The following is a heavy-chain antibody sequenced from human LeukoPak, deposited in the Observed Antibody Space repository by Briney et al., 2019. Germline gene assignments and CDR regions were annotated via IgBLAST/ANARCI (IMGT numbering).Heavy chain of an antibody. J-gene: IGHJ4*02. D-gene: IGHD5-24*01. CDR3: ANLGPPGRDHYLES. V-gene: IGHV3-7*01. CDR2: INQAGSSK. CDR1: GFTFTTYW. Sequence: PGGSPRLSCAASGFTFTTYWMGWVRQAPGKGPEWVANINQAGSSKYFVDSVKGRFIISRDNAKNSLYLQMNSLRDEDTAVYYCANLGPPGRDHYLESWGQGTLVTVSS.